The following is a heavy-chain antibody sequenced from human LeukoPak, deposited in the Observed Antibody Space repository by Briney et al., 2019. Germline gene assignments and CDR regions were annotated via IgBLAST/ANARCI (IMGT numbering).Heavy chain of an antibody. V-gene: IGHV3-7*01. CDR1: GFTFSSYW. Sequence: GGSLRLPCAASGFTFSSYWMNWVRLAPGKGLEWVAYIKQDGREKYYVDSVKGRFTISRDNAENSLFLQMNTLRAEDTAVYYCARGTTTVTARSIDYWGQGTLVTVSS. CDR2: IKQDGREK. CDR3: ARGTTTVTARSIDY. J-gene: IGHJ4*02. D-gene: IGHD2-21*02.